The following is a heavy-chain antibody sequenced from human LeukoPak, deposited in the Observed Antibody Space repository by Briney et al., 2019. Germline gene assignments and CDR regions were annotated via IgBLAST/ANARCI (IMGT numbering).Heavy chain of an antibody. V-gene: IGHV5-51*01. Sequence: GGSLRLSCKGSGYGFAGYWIGWVRQMPGKGLEWMGITYPDDSKTIYSPSFQGQVTMSADKFIATAYLQWSSLKASDTAMYYCARFSASSLAKNWFDPWGQGTLVTVSS. CDR3: ARFSASSLAKNWFDP. CDR2: TYPDDSKT. D-gene: IGHD5-12*01. CDR1: GYGFAGYW. J-gene: IGHJ5*02.